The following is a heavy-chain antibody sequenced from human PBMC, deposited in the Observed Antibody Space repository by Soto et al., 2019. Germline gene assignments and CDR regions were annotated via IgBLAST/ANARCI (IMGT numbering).Heavy chain of an antibody. CDR3: ARECGGDCYGWFDP. V-gene: IGHV4-59*01. D-gene: IGHD2-21*02. J-gene: IGHJ5*02. CDR2: IYYSGST. Sequence: SETLSLTCTVSGGSISGYYWSWIRQPPGKGLEWIGYIYYSGSTNYNPSLKSRVTISVDTSKNQFSLKLSSVTAADTAVYYCARECGGDCYGWFDPWGQGTLVTSPQ. CDR1: GGSISGYY.